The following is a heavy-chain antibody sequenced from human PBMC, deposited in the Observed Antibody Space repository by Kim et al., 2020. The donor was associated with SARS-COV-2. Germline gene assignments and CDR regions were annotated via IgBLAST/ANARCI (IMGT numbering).Heavy chain of an antibody. CDR1: GGTFSSYA. J-gene: IGHJ6*02. CDR2: IIPIFGTA. Sequence: SVKVSCKASGGTFSSYAISWVRQAPGQGLEWMGGIIPIFGTANYAQKFQGRVTITADESTSTAYMELSSLRSEDTAVYYCATRGHDILTGYYMGYYYGMDVWGQGTTVSVSS. D-gene: IGHD3-9*01. V-gene: IGHV1-69*13. CDR3: ATRGHDILTGYYMGYYYGMDV.